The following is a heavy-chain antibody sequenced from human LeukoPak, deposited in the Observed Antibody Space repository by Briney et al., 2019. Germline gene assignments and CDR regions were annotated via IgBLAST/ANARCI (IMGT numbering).Heavy chain of an antibody. J-gene: IGHJ4*02. D-gene: IGHD1-1*01. CDR1: GGSISSYY. V-gene: IGHV4-59*01. CDR3: ARGGPLYDWHFDY. CDR2: IYYGGST. Sequence: ASETLSLTCTVSGGSISSYYWSWIRQPPGKGLEWIGYIYYGGSTNYNPSLKSRVTISVDTSKNQFSLKLSSVTAADTAVYYCARGGPLYDWHFDYWGQGTLVTVSS.